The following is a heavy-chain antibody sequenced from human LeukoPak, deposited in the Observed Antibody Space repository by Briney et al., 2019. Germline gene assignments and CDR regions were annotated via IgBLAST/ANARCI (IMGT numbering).Heavy chain of an antibody. Sequence: SQTLSLTCAVYGGSFSGYYWSWIRQPPGKGLEWIGEINHSGSTNYNPSLKSRVTISVDTSKNQFSLKLSSVTAADTAVYYCAIQKAAAGNNWFDPWGQGTLVTVSS. CDR3: AIQKAAAGNNWFDP. J-gene: IGHJ5*02. CDR2: INHSGST. CDR1: GGSFSGYY. D-gene: IGHD6-13*01. V-gene: IGHV4-34*01.